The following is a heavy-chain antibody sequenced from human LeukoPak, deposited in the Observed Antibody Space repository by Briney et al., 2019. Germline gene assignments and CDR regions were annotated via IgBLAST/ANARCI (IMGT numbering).Heavy chain of an antibody. D-gene: IGHD3-22*01. CDR3: ARHPHPMIVVDYYFDY. V-gene: IGHV4-34*01. CDR2: INHSGST. Sequence: SETLSLTCAVYGGSFSGYYWSWIRQPPGKGLEWIGEINHSGSTNYNPSLKSRVTISVDTSKNQFSLKLSSVTAADTAVYYCARHPHPMIVVDYYFDYWGQGTLVTVSS. J-gene: IGHJ4*02. CDR1: GGSFSGYY.